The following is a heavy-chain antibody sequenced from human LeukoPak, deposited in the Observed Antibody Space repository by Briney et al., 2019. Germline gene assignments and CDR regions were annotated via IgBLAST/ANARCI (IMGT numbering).Heavy chain of an antibody. Sequence: PGGSLRLSCAASGFTFSSYWMHWVRQAPGKGLVWVSRINSDGSSTSYADSVKGRFTISRDNAKNTLYLQMNSLRAEDTAVYYCARETYYYGSGSLSEDAFDIWGQGTMVTVSS. D-gene: IGHD3-10*01. CDR2: INSDGSST. V-gene: IGHV3-74*01. CDR1: GFTFSSYW. J-gene: IGHJ3*02. CDR3: ARETYYYGSGSLSEDAFDI.